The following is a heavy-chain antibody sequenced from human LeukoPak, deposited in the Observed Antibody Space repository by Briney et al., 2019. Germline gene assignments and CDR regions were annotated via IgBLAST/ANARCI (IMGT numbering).Heavy chain of an antibody. CDR1: GFTFGNYP. CDR2: IRSKAYGATT. Sequence: PGRSLRLSCTASGFTFGNYPMSWFRQAPGKGLECIDFIRSKAYGATTEYAASVKGRFIISRDDSKSLAYLQLNSLETEDSAIYYCSRASYYDNSGYPNDYWGQGTLVTVSS. D-gene: IGHD3-22*01. CDR3: SRASYYDNSGYPNDY. V-gene: IGHV3-49*03. J-gene: IGHJ4*02.